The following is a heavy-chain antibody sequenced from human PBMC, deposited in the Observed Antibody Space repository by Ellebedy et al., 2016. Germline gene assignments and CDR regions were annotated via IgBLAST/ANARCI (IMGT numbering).Heavy chain of an antibody. J-gene: IGHJ4*02. CDR1: GFTFSDFH. Sequence: GESLKISCVTSGFTFSDFHMNWVRQAPGKGLEWVAYISSTGTTFYHAVSVQGRFTVSRDNAKNTLYLQMNSLRAEDTAIYFCGRGSAVPGPEPLDYWGQGTLVTVSS. D-gene: IGHD6-19*01. CDR2: ISSTGTTF. V-gene: IGHV3-48*04. CDR3: GRGSAVPGPEPLDY.